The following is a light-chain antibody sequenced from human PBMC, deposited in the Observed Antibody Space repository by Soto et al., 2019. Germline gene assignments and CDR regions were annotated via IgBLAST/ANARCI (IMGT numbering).Light chain of an antibody. Sequence: EIVMTQSPATLSVSPGERATLSCRASQSVGSNLAWYQQKPGQAPRLLIYGASTRATGIPDRFSGSGSGTDFTLTISRLEPEDFAVYYCQQYGGSPITFGLGTRLEIK. J-gene: IGKJ5*01. CDR1: QSVGSN. V-gene: IGKV3-15*01. CDR2: GAS. CDR3: QQYGGSPIT.